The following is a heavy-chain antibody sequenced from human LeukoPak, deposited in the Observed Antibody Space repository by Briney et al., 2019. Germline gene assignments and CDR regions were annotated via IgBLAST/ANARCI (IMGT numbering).Heavy chain of an antibody. J-gene: IGHJ3*02. CDR3: ARITGGGFAIRHASFDI. Sequence: SQTLSLTCTVSGGSISSAGYYWSWTRQSPRMGLEWIGFIYHSGRTFYNPSLRSRVSISVDRSRTQFSLDLLSVTAADTAEYYCARITGGGFAIRHASFDIWRQATQVTVSS. CDR2: IYHSGRT. D-gene: IGHD2-8*02. CDR1: GGSISSAGYY. V-gene: IGHV4-30-2*06.